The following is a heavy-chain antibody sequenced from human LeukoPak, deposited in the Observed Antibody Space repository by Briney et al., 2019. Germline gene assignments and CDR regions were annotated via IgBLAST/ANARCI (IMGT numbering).Heavy chain of an antibody. Sequence: PGGSLRLSCAASGFIFSHHGMHWVRQAPGKGLEWVAVIWSDSTNRFYADSVKGRFTVSRDNSQNTVFLQMNSLRVNDTAIYYCARDAQRGFVYRNSLKNWGRGTLVTVSS. D-gene: IGHD5/OR15-5a*01. CDR2: IWSDSTNR. J-gene: IGHJ4*01. CDR1: GFIFSHHG. CDR3: ARDAQRGFVYRNSLKN. V-gene: IGHV3-33*01.